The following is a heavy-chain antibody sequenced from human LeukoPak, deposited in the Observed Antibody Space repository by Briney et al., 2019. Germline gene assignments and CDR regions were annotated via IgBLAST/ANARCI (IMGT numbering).Heavy chain of an antibody. Sequence: KPSETLSLTCAVYGGSFSGYYWSWIRQPPGKGLEWIGEINHSGSTNYNPSLKSRVTISVDTSKNQFSLKLSSVTAADTAVYYCARFYGGNPSLDYWGQGTLVTVSS. J-gene: IGHJ4*02. CDR1: GGSFSGYY. CDR3: ARFYGGNPSLDY. V-gene: IGHV4-34*01. D-gene: IGHD4-23*01. CDR2: INHSGST.